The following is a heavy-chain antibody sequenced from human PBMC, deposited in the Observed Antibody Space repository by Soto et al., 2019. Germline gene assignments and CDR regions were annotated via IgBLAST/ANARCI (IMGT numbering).Heavy chain of an antibody. CDR1: GFPLSTYG. CDR3: ARIRGYWYGLDV. J-gene: IGHJ6*02. Sequence: EVQLLESGGGLVQPGGSLRLSCAASGFPLSTYGMTWVRQAPGKGLEWVSAITGTGGNTYYVDSVKGRFTSSRDNSKNMLYLQVNSLRVEDTAVYYCARIRGYWYGLDVLGQGTTVTVS. V-gene: IGHV3-23*01. CDR2: ITGTGGNT.